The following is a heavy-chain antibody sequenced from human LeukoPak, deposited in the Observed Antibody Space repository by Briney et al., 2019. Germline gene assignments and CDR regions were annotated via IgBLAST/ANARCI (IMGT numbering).Heavy chain of an antibody. CDR2: ISYDGSNK. CDR1: GFTFSSYA. J-gene: IGHJ4*02. CDR3: ARDLWAGGYCRSTSCYGLAY. D-gene: IGHD2-2*01. Sequence: GGSLRLSCAASGFTFSSYAMHWVRQAPGKGLEWVAVISYDGSNKYYADSVKGRFTISRDNSKNTLYLQMNSLRAEDTAVYYCARDLWAGGYCRSTSCYGLAYWGQGTLVTVSS. V-gene: IGHV3-30*04.